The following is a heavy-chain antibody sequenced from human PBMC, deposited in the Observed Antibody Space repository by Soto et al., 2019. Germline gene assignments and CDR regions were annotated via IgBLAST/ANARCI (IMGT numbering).Heavy chain of an antibody. CDR2: IYYSGST. CDR1: GGSISSGGYY. CDR3: ARVGLKEYGMDV. J-gene: IGHJ6*02. Sequence: SETLSLTCTVSGGSISSGGYYWSWIRQHPGKGLEWIGYIYYSGSTYYNPSLKSRVTISVDTSKNQFSLKLSSVTAADTAVYYCARVGLKEYGMDVWGQGTTVTVSS. V-gene: IGHV4-31*03.